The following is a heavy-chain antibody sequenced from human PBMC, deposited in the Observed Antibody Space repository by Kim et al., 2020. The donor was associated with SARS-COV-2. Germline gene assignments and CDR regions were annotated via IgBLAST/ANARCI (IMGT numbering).Heavy chain of an antibody. CDR1: GGSISSYY. D-gene: IGHD3-10*01. Sequence: SETLSLTCTVSGGSISSYYWSWIRQPPGKGLEWIGYIYYSGSTNYNPSLKSRVTISVDTSKNQFSLKLSSVTAADTAVYYCARDSLLWFGELYGMDVWGQGTTVTVSS. CDR3: ARDSLLWFGELYGMDV. J-gene: IGHJ6*02. CDR2: IYYSGST. V-gene: IGHV4-59*13.